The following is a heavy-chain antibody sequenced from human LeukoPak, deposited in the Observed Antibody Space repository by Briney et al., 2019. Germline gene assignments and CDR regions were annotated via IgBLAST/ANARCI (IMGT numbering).Heavy chain of an antibody. CDR2: ISSSSSTI. V-gene: IGHV3-48*01. J-gene: IGHJ5*02. CDR1: GGSISSSS. D-gene: IGHD4-11*01. CDR3: ASMISNGEEVADWFDP. Sequence: PSETLSLTCTVSGGSISSSSYYWGWIRQPPGKGLEWVSYISSSSSTIYYGDSVKGRFTISRDNAKNSLYLQMTSLRAEDTAVYYCASMISNGEEVADWFDPWGQGTLVTVSS.